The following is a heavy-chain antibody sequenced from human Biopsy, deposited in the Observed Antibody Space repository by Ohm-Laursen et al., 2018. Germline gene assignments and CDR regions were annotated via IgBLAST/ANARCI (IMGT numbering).Heavy chain of an antibody. V-gene: IGHV1-8*01. J-gene: IGHJ4*02. CDR3: ARWETTLGRSLDS. CDR2: MSPNTGNT. CDR1: GYTFTSHD. D-gene: IGHD1-26*01. Sequence: ASVKVSCKASGYTFTSHDINWVRQATGQGLEWMGWMSPNTGNTVYAQRFQDRVTMTSDTSTGTAYMGLTSLTSDDTAVYFCARWETTLGRSLDSWGQGTLVAVSS.